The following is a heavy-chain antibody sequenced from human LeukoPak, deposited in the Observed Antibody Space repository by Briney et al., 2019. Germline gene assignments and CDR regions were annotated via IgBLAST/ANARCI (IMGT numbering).Heavy chain of an antibody. CDR2: ISSSSTYI. V-gene: IGHV3-21*01. CDR3: AELGITMIGGV. CDR1: RFTFSSYS. Sequence: GGSLRLSCAASRFTFSSYSMNWVRQAPGKGLEWVSSISSSSTYIYYADSVKGRFTISRDNAKNSLYLQMNSLRAEDTAVYYCAELGITMIGGVWGKGTTVTISS. J-gene: IGHJ6*04. D-gene: IGHD3-10*02.